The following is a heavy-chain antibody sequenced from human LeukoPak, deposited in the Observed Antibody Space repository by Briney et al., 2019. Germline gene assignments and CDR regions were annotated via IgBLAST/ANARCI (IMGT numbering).Heavy chain of an antibody. Sequence: SVKVSCKASGFTFTSSSMQWVRQARGQRLEWIGWIAVGSGNINYAQKFQGRVTITRDMSTSTAYMELSRLRSDDTAVYYCAREVTRWLQEIHYWGQGTLVTVSS. V-gene: IGHV1-58*02. CDR1: GFTFTSSS. J-gene: IGHJ4*02. D-gene: IGHD5-24*01. CDR3: AREVTRWLQEIHY. CDR2: IAVGSGNI.